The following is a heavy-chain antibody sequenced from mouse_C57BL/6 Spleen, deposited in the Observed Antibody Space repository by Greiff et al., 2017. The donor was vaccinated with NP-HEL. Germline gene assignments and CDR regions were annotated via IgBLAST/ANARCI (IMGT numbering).Heavy chain of an antibody. Sequence: QVQLQQPGAELVRPGSSVKLSCKASGYTFTSYWMHWVKQRPIQGLEWIGNIDPSDSETNYNQKFKDKATLTVDKSSSTAYMQLSSLTSEDSAVYYCAREGYDALNFDYWGKGTTLTVSS. D-gene: IGHD2-3*01. V-gene: IGHV1-52*01. J-gene: IGHJ2*01. CDR3: AREGYDALNFDY. CDR1: GYTFTSYW. CDR2: IDPSDSET.